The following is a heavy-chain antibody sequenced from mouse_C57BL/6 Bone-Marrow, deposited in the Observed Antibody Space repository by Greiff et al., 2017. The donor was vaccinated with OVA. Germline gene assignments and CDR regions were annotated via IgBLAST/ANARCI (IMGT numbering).Heavy chain of an antibody. CDR2: IDPENGDT. CDR3: TTEGYYGSSYGYFDV. V-gene: IGHV14-4*01. CDR1: GFNIKDDY. D-gene: IGHD1-1*01. J-gene: IGHJ1*03. Sequence: EVQLQESGAELVRPGASVKLSCTASGFNIKDDYMHWVKQRPEQGLEWIGWIDPENGDTEYASKFQGKATITADTSSNTAYLQLSSLTSEDTAVYYCTTEGYYGSSYGYFDVWGTGTTVTVSS.